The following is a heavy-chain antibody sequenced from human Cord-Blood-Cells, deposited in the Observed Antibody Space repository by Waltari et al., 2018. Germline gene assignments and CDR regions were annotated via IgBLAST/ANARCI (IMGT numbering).Heavy chain of an antibody. CDR3: ARVTTVTTSIYYYGMDV. Sequence: QVQLVQSGAEVKKPGASVKVSCKASGYTFTSYAMHWVRQAPGQRLEWMGWINAGDGNTKYSQKFQGRVTITRDTSASTADMELSSLRSEDTAVYYCARVTTVTTSIYYYGMDVWGQGTTVTVSS. J-gene: IGHJ6*02. CDR1: GYTFTSYA. D-gene: IGHD4-17*01. CDR2: INAGDGNT. V-gene: IGHV1-3*01.